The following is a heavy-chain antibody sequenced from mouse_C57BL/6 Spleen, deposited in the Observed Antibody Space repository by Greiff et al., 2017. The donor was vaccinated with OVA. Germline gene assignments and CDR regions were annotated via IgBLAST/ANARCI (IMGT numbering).Heavy chain of an antibody. CDR2: INPGSGST. D-gene: IGHD2-4*01. CDR3: ARSGLPPMDY. Sequence: QVHVKQSGAELVRPGTSVKVSCKASGYAFTNYLIEWVKQRPGQGLEWIGVINPGSGSTNYNEKFKSKATLTVDTSSSTAYMQLSSLTSEDSAVYYCARSGLPPMDYWGQGTSVTVSS. V-gene: IGHV1-54*01. CDR1: GYAFTNYL. J-gene: IGHJ4*01.